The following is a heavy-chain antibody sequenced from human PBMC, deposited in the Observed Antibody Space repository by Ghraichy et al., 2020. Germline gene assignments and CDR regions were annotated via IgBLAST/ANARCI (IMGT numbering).Heavy chain of an antibody. CDR2: IYYTGST. Sequence: ESLNISCTVSGGSISRTSYYWGWIRQPPGKGLEWIGNIYYTGSTYYSPSLKSRVIISVDTSKNQFSLTLTSVTAADTAMYYCARPKYYGDYGSFDYWGQGTLVTVSS. CDR1: GGSISRTSYY. V-gene: IGHV4-39*01. J-gene: IGHJ4*02. D-gene: IGHD4-17*01. CDR3: ARPKYYGDYGSFDY.